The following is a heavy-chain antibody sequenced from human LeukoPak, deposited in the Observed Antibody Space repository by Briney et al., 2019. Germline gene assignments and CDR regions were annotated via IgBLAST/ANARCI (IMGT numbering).Heavy chain of an antibody. Sequence: PGGSLRLSCAASGFTFSSYWMSWVRQAPGKGLEWVANIKQDGSEKYYVDSVKGRFTISRDNAKNSLYLQMNSLRAEDTAVYYCALSGYRLSNAFDIWGQGTMVTVSS. CDR1: GFTFSSYW. CDR2: IKQDGSEK. J-gene: IGHJ3*02. V-gene: IGHV3-7*01. D-gene: IGHD2-2*01. CDR3: ALSGYRLSNAFDI.